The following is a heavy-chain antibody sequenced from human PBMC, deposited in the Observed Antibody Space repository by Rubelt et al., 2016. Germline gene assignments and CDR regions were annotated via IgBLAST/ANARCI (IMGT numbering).Heavy chain of an antibody. CDR3: ARLSITIFGGVGYYYGMDV. J-gene: IGHJ6*02. CDR1: GYTFTSYD. CDR2: MNPNSGNT. Sequence: QVQLVQSGAEVKKPGASVKVSCKASGYTFTSYDINWVRQATGQGLEWMGWMNPNSGNTGYAQKFQGGVTMTRNTSISTAYRELGSLRSGETAVYYGARLSITIFGGVGYYYGMDVWGQGTTVTVSS. V-gene: IGHV1-8*01. D-gene: IGHD3-3*01.